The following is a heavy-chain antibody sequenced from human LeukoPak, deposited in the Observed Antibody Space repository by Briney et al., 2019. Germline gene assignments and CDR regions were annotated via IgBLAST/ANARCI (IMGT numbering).Heavy chain of an antibody. D-gene: IGHD1-14*01. CDR1: GGSISSGSYY. J-gene: IGHJ6*03. CDR2: IYTSGST. CDR3: ARQTTRGYYYYMDV. Sequence: SETLSLTCTVSGGSISSGSYYWSWIRQPAGKGLEWIGRIYTSGSTNYNPSLKSRVTISVDTSKNQFSLKLSSVTAADTAVYYCARQTTRGYYYYMDVWGKGTTVTVSS. V-gene: IGHV4-61*02.